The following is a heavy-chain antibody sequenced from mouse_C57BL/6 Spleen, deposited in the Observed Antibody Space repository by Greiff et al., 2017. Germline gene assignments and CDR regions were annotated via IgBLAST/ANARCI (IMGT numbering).Heavy chain of an antibody. CDR1: GFTFSSYA. CDR3: ARDPGGFLAWFAY. Sequence: EVKLMESGGGLVKPGGSLKLSCAASGFTFSSYAMSWVRQTPEKRLEWVATISDGGSYTYYPDNVKGRFTIYRDNAKNNLYLQMSHLKSEDTAMYYCARDPGGFLAWFAYWGQGTLVTVAA. J-gene: IGHJ3*01. V-gene: IGHV5-4*01. CDR2: ISDGGSYT.